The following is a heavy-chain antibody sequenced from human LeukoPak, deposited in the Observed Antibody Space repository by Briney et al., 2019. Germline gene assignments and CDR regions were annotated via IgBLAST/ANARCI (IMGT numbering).Heavy chain of an antibody. V-gene: IGHV4-34*01. CDR1: GGSFSGYY. CDR2: INHSGST. Sequence: SETLSLTCAVYGGSFSGYYWSWIRQPPGKGLEWIGEINHSGSTNYNPSLKSRVTISVDTSKNQFSLKLSSVTAADTAVYYCARLKKGVGVVIFGEHLNKYYFDYWGQGTLVTVSS. J-gene: IGHJ4*02. CDR3: ARLKKGVGVVIFGEHLNKYYFDY. D-gene: IGHD3-3*01.